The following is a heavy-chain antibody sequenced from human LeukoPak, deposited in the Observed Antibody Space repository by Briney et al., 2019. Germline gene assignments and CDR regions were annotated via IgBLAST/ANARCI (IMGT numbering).Heavy chain of an antibody. V-gene: IGHV4-39*01. J-gene: IGHJ4*02. CDR3: ARHAQWLVGLDY. CDR2: LYYSGNT. CDR1: GGSISSGGYS. Sequence: SETLSLTCAVSGGSISSGGYSWGWIRQSPGKGLEWIGSLYYSGNTYYNPSLKSRVTISVDTSKNQFSLKLSSVTAADTAVYYCARHAQWLVGLDYWGQGILVPVSS. D-gene: IGHD6-19*01.